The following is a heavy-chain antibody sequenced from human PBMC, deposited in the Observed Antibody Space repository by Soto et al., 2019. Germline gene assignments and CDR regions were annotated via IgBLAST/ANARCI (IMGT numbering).Heavy chain of an antibody. D-gene: IGHD5-18*01. CDR1: GFTVSDHY. CDR3: ARSSRWRQVVGYKYGLDV. J-gene: IGHJ6*02. CDR2: ISGNGLYT. Sequence: QEQLVESGGGLVKPGGSLRLSCALSGFTVSDHYLTWIRQAPGRGLEWIAYISGNGLYTNYADSVKGRFIISRDIAQNSLWLQINRLTVEHTAVYYCARSSRWRQVVGYKYGLDVWGQGTAVTVSS. V-gene: IGHV3-11*06.